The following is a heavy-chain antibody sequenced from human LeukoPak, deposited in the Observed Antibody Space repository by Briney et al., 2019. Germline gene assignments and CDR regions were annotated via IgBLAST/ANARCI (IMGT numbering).Heavy chain of an antibody. CDR2: INGDGSIT. CDR3: ASDSPYYGMDV. CDR1: GFTFSSYA. Sequence: GGSLRLSCAASGFTFSSYAMSWVRQAPGKGLLWVARINGDGSITAYADSVKGRFTISGDNAENTLYLQMNSLRVEDTAVYHCASDSPYYGMDVWGQGTTVTVSS. J-gene: IGHJ6*02. V-gene: IGHV3-74*01.